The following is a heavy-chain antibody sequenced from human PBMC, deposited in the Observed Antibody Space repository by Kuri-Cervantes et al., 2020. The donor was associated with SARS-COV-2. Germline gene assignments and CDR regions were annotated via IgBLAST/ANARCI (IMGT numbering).Heavy chain of an antibody. CDR3: ARARSWTVEAFDI. Sequence: ASVKVSCKASGYTFTSFYIHWVRQAPGQGLEWMGVINPTVGDTTYAQKFQGRVTMTRDTSTSTVYVELSSLRSEDTAVYYCARARSWTVEAFDIWGQGTMVTVSS. D-gene: IGHD3-10*01. CDR2: INPTVGDT. CDR1: GYTFTSFY. V-gene: IGHV1-46*01. J-gene: IGHJ3*02.